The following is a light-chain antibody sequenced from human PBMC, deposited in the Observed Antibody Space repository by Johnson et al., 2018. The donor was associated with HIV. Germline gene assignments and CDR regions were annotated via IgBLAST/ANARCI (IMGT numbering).Light chain of an antibody. J-gene: IGLJ1*01. Sequence: QSVLSQPPSVSAAPGQKVTISCSGSSSNIGRNYVSWYQQLPGTAPKLLIYENNKRPSGIPDRFPGSKSGTSATLGITGLQTGDEADYYCGTWDSSLGAEVFGTGTKVTVL. CDR3: GTWDSSLGAEV. V-gene: IGLV1-51*02. CDR2: ENN. CDR1: SSNIGRNY.